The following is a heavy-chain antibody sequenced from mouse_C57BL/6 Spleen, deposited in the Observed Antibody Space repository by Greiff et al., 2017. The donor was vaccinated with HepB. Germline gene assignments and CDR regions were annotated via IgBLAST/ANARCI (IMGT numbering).Heavy chain of an antibody. CDR2: INYDGSST. CDR3: AIATTAWYFDV. Sequence: EVKVVESEGGLVQPGSSMKLSCTASGFTFSDYYMAWVRQVPEKGLEWVANINYDGSSTYYLDSLKSRFIISRDNAKNILYLQMSSLKSEDTATYYCAIATTAWYFDVWGTGTTVTVSS. CDR1: GFTFSDYY. V-gene: IGHV5-16*01. J-gene: IGHJ1*03. D-gene: IGHD1-2*01.